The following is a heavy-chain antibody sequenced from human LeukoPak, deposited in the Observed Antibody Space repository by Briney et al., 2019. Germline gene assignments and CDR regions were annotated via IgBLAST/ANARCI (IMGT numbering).Heavy chain of an antibody. J-gene: IGHJ5*02. CDR1: GGSISSSSYY. Sequence: SETLSLTCTVSGGSISSSSYYWGWIRQPPGKGLEWIGSIYYSGSTYYNPSLKSRVTISVDTSKNQFSLKLSSVTAAGTAVYYCARPNCSGGSCYGGYNWFDPWGQGTLVTVSS. CDR3: ARPNCSGGSCYGGYNWFDP. D-gene: IGHD2-15*01. V-gene: IGHV4-39*01. CDR2: IYYSGST.